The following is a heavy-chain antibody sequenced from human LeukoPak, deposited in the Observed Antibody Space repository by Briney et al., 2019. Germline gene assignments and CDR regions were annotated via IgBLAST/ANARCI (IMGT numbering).Heavy chain of an antibody. CDR1: GGSISSSNW. Sequence: SGTLSLTCAVSGGSISSSNWWSWVRQPPGKGLEWIGEIYHSGSTNYNPSLKSRVTISVDTSKNQFSLKLRSVTAADTALYYCARDSRRELVHGFDIWGQGTMVTVSS. CDR3: ARDSRRELVHGFDI. V-gene: IGHV4-4*02. J-gene: IGHJ3*02. D-gene: IGHD1-26*01. CDR2: IYHSGST.